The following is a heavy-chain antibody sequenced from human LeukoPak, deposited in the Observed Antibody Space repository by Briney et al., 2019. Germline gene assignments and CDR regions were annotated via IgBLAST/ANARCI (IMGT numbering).Heavy chain of an antibody. CDR2: MNPNSGNI. V-gene: IGHV1-8*01. D-gene: IGHD2-8*01. Sequence: ASVKVSCKASGYTFTSYDINWVRQATGQGLEWMGWMNPNSGNIGYAQKFQGRVTMTRNTSISTAYMELSSLRSEDTAVYYCARGLGVYYGMDVWGQGTTVTVSS. CDR3: ARGLGVYYGMDV. CDR1: GYTFTSYD. J-gene: IGHJ6*02.